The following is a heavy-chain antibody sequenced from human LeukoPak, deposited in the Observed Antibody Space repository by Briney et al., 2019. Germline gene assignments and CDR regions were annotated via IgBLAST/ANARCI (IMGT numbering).Heavy chain of an antibody. CDR1: GFTFDDYA. V-gene: IGHV3-9*01. J-gene: IGHJ4*02. Sequence: GGSLRLSCAASGFTFDDYAMHWVRQAPGKGLEWVSGISWNSGSIGYADSVKGRFTISRDNAKNSLYLQKNSLRAEDTALYYCAKDILPLYSSSWYERWGQGTLVTVSS. CDR2: ISWNSGSI. CDR3: AKDILPLYSSSWYER. D-gene: IGHD6-13*01.